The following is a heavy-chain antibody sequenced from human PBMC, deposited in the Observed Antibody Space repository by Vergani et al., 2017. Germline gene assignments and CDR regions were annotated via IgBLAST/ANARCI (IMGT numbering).Heavy chain of an antibody. CDR2: ISSSSSYT. CDR3: ARVPQSGGYYGSGSLDY. V-gene: IGHV3-11*06. Sequence: QVQLVESGGGLVKPGGSLRLSCAASGFTFSDYYMSWIRQAPGKGLEWVSYISSSSSYTNYADSVKGRFTISRDNSKNTLYLQMNSLRAEDTAVYYCARVPQSGGYYGSGSLDYWGQGTLVTVSS. D-gene: IGHD3-10*01. J-gene: IGHJ4*02. CDR1: GFTFSDYY.